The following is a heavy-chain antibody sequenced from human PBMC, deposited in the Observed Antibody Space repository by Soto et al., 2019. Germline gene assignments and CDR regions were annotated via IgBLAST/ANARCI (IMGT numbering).Heavy chain of an antibody. CDR1: GYTFTSYY. CDR2: IKPSGGST. D-gene: IGHD1-26*01. J-gene: IGHJ4*02. V-gene: IGHV1-46*01. Sequence: GASVKVSCKASGYTFTSYYMHWVRQAPGQGLEWVGIIKPSGGSTSYAQKFQGRVTMTRDTSTSTVYMELSSLRSEDTAVYYCARTATQLLYFDYWGQGTQVTVSS. CDR3: ARTATQLLYFDY.